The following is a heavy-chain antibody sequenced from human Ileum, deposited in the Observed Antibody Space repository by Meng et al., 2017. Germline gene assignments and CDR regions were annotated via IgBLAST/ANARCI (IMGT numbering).Heavy chain of an antibody. D-gene: IGHD2-15*01. CDR3: VKVALWRTDFYWYFDL. Sequence: EEQLLDSGGDLFQPGGSLRLACAAFGFIFSNYGMSWVRQAPGKGLEWVSSITYSGDNTYYTPSVKGRFTISRDNSKSTLYLQVNSLRAEDTAVYFCVKVALWRTDFYWYFDLWGRGTLVTVSS. CDR2: ITYSGDNT. CDR1: GFIFSNYG. V-gene: IGHV3-23*01. J-gene: IGHJ2*01.